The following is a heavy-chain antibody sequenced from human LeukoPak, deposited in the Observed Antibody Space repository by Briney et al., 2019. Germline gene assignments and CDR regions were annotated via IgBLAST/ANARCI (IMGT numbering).Heavy chain of an antibody. CDR2: ISGSGETA. CDR1: GFTFSIYA. J-gene: IGHJ4*02. Sequence: GGSPRLSCAASGFTFSIYAMSWVRQAPGKGLQWVSGISGSGETAYYADSVKGRFTIFRDNSKNTLHLQMNSLRAEDTAVYYCAKFQIDNCCIDHWGQGTLVTVSS. D-gene: IGHD2-2*01. V-gene: IGHV3-23*01. CDR3: AKFQIDNCCIDH.